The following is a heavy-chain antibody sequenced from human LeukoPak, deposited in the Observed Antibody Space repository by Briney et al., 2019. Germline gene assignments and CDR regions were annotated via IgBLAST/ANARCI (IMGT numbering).Heavy chain of an antibody. Sequence: GGSLRLSCAASGFTFSSYSMSWVRQPPGKGLEWVSGIGGSGGTTYYTDSVKGRFTISRDNSKNTVDLQMNSLRAEDTAIYYCAKDGESGHSSGWSIASTRWGQGTTVTVSS. CDR1: GFTFSSYS. D-gene: IGHD6-19*01. CDR3: AKDGESGHSSGWSIASTR. V-gene: IGHV3-23*01. CDR2: IGGSGGTT. J-gene: IGHJ6*02.